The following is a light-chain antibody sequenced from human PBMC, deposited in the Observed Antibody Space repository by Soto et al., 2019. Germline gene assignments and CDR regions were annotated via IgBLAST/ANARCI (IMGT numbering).Light chain of an antibody. Sequence: QFALTQPASVSGSPGQSITISCTGTSSDVGNYNLVSWYQHHPGKAPKLVIYDVSERPSGVSYRFSGSKSGNTASLTIARLQAEDEADYYCCSYAGSSTFVVFGGGTKVTVL. V-gene: IGLV2-23*02. CDR1: SSDVGNYNL. J-gene: IGLJ2*01. CDR2: DVS. CDR3: CSYAGSSTFVV.